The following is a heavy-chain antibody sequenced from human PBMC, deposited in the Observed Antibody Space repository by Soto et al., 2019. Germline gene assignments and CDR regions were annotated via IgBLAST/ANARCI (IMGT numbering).Heavy chain of an antibody. D-gene: IGHD2-21*02. CDR3: ARGRSLGDHFGLGLYMDV. V-gene: IGHV1-69*13. Sequence: GASVKVSCKASGGTFSSYAISWVRQAPGQGLEWMGGIIPIFGTANYAQKFQGRVTITADESTSTAYMELSSLRSEDTAVYYCARGRSLGDHFGLGLYMDVWGKGTTVTVSS. J-gene: IGHJ6*03. CDR1: GGTFSSYA. CDR2: IIPIFGTA.